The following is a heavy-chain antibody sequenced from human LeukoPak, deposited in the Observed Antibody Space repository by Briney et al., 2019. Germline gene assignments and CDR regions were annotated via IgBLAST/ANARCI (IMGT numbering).Heavy chain of an antibody. Sequence: ASVKVSCKASGGTFSSYAISWVRQAPGQGLEWMGGIIPIFGTANYAQKFQGRVTITADESTSTAYMELSSLRPEDTAVYYCARALGYCSGGSCYHHNWFDPWGQGTLVTVSS. CDR1: GGTFSSYA. CDR2: IIPIFGTA. V-gene: IGHV1-69*13. J-gene: IGHJ5*02. CDR3: ARALGYCSGGSCYHHNWFDP. D-gene: IGHD2-15*01.